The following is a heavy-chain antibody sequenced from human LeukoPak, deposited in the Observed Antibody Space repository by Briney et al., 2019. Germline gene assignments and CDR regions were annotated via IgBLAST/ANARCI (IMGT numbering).Heavy chain of an antibody. CDR3: ASGGITIHY. J-gene: IGHJ4*02. CDR2: INHSGST. D-gene: IGHD3-10*01. V-gene: IGHV4-34*01. CDR1: GGSFSGYY. Sequence: SETLSLTCAVYGGSFSGYYWSWIRQPPGKGLEWIGEINHSGSTNYNPSLKSRVTISVDTSKNQFSLKLSSVTAADTAVYYCASGGITIHYWGQGTLVTVSS.